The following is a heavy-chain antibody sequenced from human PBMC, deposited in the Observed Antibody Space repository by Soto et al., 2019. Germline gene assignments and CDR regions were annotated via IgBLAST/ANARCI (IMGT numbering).Heavy chain of an antibody. D-gene: IGHD3-3*01. Sequence: SETLSLTCTVSGGSINSGVYYWSWIRQHPGKGLEWIGYIYYIGSTYYNPSLKSRVTISVDTSKNQFSLKLSSVTEADTAVYYCARTIFGVVKNNWFDPWGQGT. CDR3: ARTIFGVVKNNWFDP. CDR2: IYYIGST. CDR1: GGSINSGVYY. J-gene: IGHJ5*02. V-gene: IGHV4-31*03.